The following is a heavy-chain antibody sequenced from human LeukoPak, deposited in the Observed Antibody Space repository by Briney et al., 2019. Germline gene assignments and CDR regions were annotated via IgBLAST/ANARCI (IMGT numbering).Heavy chain of an antibody. D-gene: IGHD2-8*01. CDR2: ISGSGGST. Sequence: PGGSLRLSCAASGFIFSSYAMSWVRQAPGKGLEWVSTISGSGGSTYYADSVKGRFTISRDNSKNTVYLQMNSLRAEDTAVYYCAKDRPCINDVCHGDFYYWGQGTLVTVSS. V-gene: IGHV3-23*01. CDR1: GFIFSSYA. CDR3: AKDRPCINDVCHGDFYY. J-gene: IGHJ4*02.